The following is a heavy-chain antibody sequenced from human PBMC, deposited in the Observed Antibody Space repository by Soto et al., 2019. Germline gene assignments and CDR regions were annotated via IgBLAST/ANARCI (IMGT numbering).Heavy chain of an antibody. J-gene: IGHJ6*02. V-gene: IGHV3-30*18. CDR1: GFTFSSYG. D-gene: IGHD2-2*01. CDR2: TSYDGSNK. CDR3: AKRQDIVVGGDWYGMDV. Sequence: QVQLVESGGGVVQPGRSLRLSCAASGFTFSSYGMHWVRQAPGKGLEWVAVTSYDGSNKYYADSVKGRFTISRDNSKNTLYLQMNSLRAEDTAVYYCAKRQDIVVGGDWYGMDVWGQGTTVTVSS.